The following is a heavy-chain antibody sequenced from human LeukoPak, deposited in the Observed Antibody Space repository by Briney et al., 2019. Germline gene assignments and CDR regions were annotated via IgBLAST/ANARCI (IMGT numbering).Heavy chain of an antibody. D-gene: IGHD3-9*01. CDR1: GYTFTSYG. CDR3: ASGYYDILTGYQDYYFDY. CDR2: ISAYNGNT. J-gene: IGHJ4*02. Sequence: VASVKVSCKASGYTFTSYGISWVRQAPGQGLEGMGWISAYNGNTNYAQKLQGRVTMTTDTSTSTAYMELRSLRSDDTAVYYCASGYYDILTGYQDYYFDYWGQGTLVTLSS. V-gene: IGHV1-18*04.